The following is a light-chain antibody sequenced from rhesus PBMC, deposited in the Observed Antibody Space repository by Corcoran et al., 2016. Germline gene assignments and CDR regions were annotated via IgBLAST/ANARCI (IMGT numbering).Light chain of an antibody. J-gene: IGKJ3*01. CDR2: KAC. CDR1: QGISSW. CDR3: QQYNSAPFT. V-gene: IGKV1-21*01. Sequence: DIQMTQSPSSLSASVGDRVTITCRASQGISSWLAWYQQKPGKAPKPLIYKACSLQSGVPSRFSGSGAWTDFTLPISSLQPEDFATYYCQQYNSAPFTFGPGTKLDIK.